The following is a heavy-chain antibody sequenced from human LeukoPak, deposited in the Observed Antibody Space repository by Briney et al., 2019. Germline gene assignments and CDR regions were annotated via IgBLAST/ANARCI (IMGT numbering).Heavy chain of an antibody. CDR1: GGSFSGYY. V-gene: IGHV4-34*01. Sequence: PSETLSLTCAVYGGSFSGYYWSWIRQPPGKGRGWIGEINHSGSTNYNPSLKSRVTISVDTSKNQFSLKLSSVTAADTAVYYCARPYYYGSGSYYYMDVWGKGTTVTVSS. CDR3: ARPYYYGSGSYYYMDV. J-gene: IGHJ6*03. D-gene: IGHD3-10*01. CDR2: INHSGST.